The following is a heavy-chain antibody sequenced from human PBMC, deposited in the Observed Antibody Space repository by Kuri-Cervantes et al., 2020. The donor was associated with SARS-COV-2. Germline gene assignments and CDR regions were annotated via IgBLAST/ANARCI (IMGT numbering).Heavy chain of an antibody. J-gene: IGHJ4*02. CDR2: ISSSDSTT. D-gene: IGHD6-6*01. V-gene: IGHV3-11*01. CDR1: GFTFRDYY. Sequence: GESLKISCVASGFTFRDYYMSWIRQAPGKGLEWISYISSSDSTTYYADSVKGRFTISRDNAKRTLFLQMNSLRAEDTAVYYCARGRQLIDYWGQGTLVTVSS. CDR3: ARGRQLIDY.